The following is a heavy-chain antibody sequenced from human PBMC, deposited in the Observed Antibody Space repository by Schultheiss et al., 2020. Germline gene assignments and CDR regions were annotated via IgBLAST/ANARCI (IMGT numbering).Heavy chain of an antibody. CDR1: GGTFSSYA. V-gene: IGHV1-69*06. CDR3: ARARPYNWNDGSYFDY. J-gene: IGHJ4*02. D-gene: IGHD1-20*01. CDR2: IIPIFGTA. Sequence: SVKVSCKASGGTFSSYAISWVRQAPGQGLEWMGGIIPIFGTANYAQKFQGRVTITADKSTSTAYMELSSLRSEDTAVYYCARARPYNWNDGSYFDYWGQGTLVTGSS.